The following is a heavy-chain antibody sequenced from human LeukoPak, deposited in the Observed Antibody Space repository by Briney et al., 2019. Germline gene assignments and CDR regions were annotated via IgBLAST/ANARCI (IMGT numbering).Heavy chain of an antibody. CDR1: GGSISSSSYY. Sequence: PSETLSLTCTVSGGSISSSSYYWGWIRLPPGKGLEWIGSIYYSGSTYYNPSLKSRVTISVDTSKNQFSLKLSSVTAADTAVYYCARAYYYDSSGYYYPGMFDYWGQGTLVTVSS. J-gene: IGHJ4*02. CDR2: IYYSGST. V-gene: IGHV4-39*01. D-gene: IGHD3-22*01. CDR3: ARAYYYDSSGYYYPGMFDY.